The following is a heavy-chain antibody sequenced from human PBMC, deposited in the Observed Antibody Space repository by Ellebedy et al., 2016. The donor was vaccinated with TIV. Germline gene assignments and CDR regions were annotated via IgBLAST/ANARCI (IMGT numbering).Heavy chain of an antibody. Sequence: GESLKISCAASGFNFGVYDMTWVRQAPGKGLAWVSSISSNGEGTKYAESVTGRFTISRDNSRNTLYLQLHNLRADDTAVYYCAKSPNWSLHNWGQGTPVTVSS. CDR3: AKSPNWSLHN. CDR2: ISSNGEGT. CDR1: GFNFGVYD. J-gene: IGHJ4*02. D-gene: IGHD1-1*01. V-gene: IGHV3-23*01.